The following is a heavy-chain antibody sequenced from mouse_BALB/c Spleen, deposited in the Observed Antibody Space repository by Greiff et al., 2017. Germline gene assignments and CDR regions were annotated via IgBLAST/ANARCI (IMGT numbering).Heavy chain of an antibody. J-gene: IGHJ3*01. CDR2: IYPGNVNT. Sequence: VQLQQSGPELVKPGASVRISCKASGYTFTSYYIHWVKQRPGQGLEWIGWIYPGNVNTKYNEKFKGKATLTADKSSSTAYMQLSSLTSEDSAVYFCARGRITTVVSPFAYWGQGTLVTVSA. CDR3: ARGRITTVVSPFAY. CDR1: GYTFTSYY. D-gene: IGHD1-1*01. V-gene: IGHV1S56*01.